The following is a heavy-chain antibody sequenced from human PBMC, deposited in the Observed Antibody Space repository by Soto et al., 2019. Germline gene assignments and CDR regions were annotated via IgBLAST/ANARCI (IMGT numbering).Heavy chain of an antibody. CDR3: ATDESGYDDKVYYFDY. J-gene: IGHJ4*02. CDR1: GYTLTELS. D-gene: IGHD5-12*01. CDR2: FDPEDGET. Sequence: GASVKVSCKVSGYTLTELSMHWVRQAPGKGLEWMGGFDPEDGETIYAQKFQGRVTMTEDTSTDTAYMELSSLRSEDTAVYYCATDESGYDDKVYYFDYWGQGTLVTVSS. V-gene: IGHV1-24*01.